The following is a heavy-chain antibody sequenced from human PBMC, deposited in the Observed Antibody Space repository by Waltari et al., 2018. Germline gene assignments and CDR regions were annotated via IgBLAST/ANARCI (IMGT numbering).Heavy chain of an antibody. D-gene: IGHD5-12*01. CDR2: MKPDGTEK. Sequence: EVYVVESGGGWVQPGGSLRLSCAASGFKYTNYWMAWVRQAPGKGLDWVAKMKPDGTEKYYVDSVRGRLTIARDNAKNSLYLQMNSLRAEDTAVYYCVRNRGWLQFDWWGQGTLVTVSS. J-gene: IGHJ5*01. V-gene: IGHV3-7*01. CDR3: VRNRGWLQFDW. CDR1: GFKYTNYW.